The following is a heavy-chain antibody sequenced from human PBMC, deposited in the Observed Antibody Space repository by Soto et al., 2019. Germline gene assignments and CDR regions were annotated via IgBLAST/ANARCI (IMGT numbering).Heavy chain of an antibody. CDR2: ISWNSGSR. CDR1: EFSFDDYA. CDR3: ARERARVFDS. Sequence: EVQLVESGGGLVQPGRSLRLSCVGSEFSFDDYAMHWVRQVPGKGLEWVSGISWNSGSRGYADSVKGRFTISRDNAKNSLYLQLSSLRAEDTAVYFCARERARVFDSWGQGTLVTVSS. J-gene: IGHJ4*02. V-gene: IGHV3-9*01.